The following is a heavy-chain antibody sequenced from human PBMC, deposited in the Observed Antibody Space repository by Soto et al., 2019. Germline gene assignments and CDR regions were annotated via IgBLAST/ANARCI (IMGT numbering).Heavy chain of an antibody. V-gene: IGHV3-74*01. CDR2: TKRDGSST. J-gene: IGHJ5*02. Sequence: EEQLVESGGGLVQPGGSLRLSCAASSLTCSSYWMHWVRQAPATAMVLVSRTKRDGSSTSYADSVEGRFTISTDNAKNTVSLQMNSLRGDDTAVYYCARDHGHGTYYTLSLVQGTLVSVAS. CDR3: ARDHGHGTYYTLS. D-gene: IGHD3-3*01. CDR1: SLTCSSYW.